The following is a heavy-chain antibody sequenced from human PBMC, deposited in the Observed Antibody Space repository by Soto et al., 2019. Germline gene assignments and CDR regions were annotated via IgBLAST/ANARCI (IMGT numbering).Heavy chain of an antibody. CDR2: INPGNGDT. D-gene: IGHD2-2*01. CDR1: GYSFTKYG. Sequence: ASVKVSCKTSGYSFTKYGLHWVRQAPGQRLEWMGWINPGNGDTKYSQKLQGRVTITRDTSATTAYMELSSLRSEDSAVFYCARTDCSSTSCHNYYYYGMDVWGQGTTVTVSS. CDR3: ARTDCSSTSCHNYYYYGMDV. V-gene: IGHV1-3*01. J-gene: IGHJ6*02.